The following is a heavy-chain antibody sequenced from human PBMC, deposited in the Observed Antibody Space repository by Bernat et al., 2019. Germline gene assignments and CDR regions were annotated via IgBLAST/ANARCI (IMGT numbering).Heavy chain of an antibody. CDR3: ARISTVTTYERHYYFDY. CDR1: GFSLSTSGMC. V-gene: IGHV2-70*01. J-gene: IGHJ4*02. Sequence: QVTLRESGPALVKPTQTLTLTCTFSGFSLSTSGMCVSWIRQPPGKALEWLALIDWDDDKYYSTSLKTRLTISKDTSKNQVVLTMTNMDPMDTATYYCARISTVTTYERHYYFDYWGQGTLVTVSS. D-gene: IGHD4-17*01. CDR2: IDWDDDK.